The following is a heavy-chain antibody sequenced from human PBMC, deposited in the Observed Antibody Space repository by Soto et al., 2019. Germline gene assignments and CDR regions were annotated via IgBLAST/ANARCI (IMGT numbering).Heavy chain of an antibody. V-gene: IGHV3-23*01. CDR3: SKGEMSTIRNSFDP. J-gene: IGHJ5*02. CDR1: GFNTRFYS. CDR2: LSRSGGAT. Sequence: GGSLRLSCTASGFNTRFYSMSWVRQTPGKGLEWVAALSRSGGATYYADSVRGRFTISRDASKDTLFLQMSNLRAEDTALYYCSKGEMSTIRNSFDPWGQGTLVTVSS. D-gene: IGHD1-7*01.